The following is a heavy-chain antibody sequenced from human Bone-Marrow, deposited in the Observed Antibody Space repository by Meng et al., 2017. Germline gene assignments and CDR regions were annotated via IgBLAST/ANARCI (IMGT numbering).Heavy chain of an antibody. D-gene: IGHD3-10*01. CDR2: INHSGST. Sequence: GSLRLSCAVYGGSFSGYYWSWIRQPPGKGLEWIGEINHSGSTNYNPSLKSRVTISVDTSKNQFSLKLSSVTAADTAVYYCARDLGRGYGSGSYLFRWGQGTLVTVSS. J-gene: IGHJ4*02. V-gene: IGHV4-34*01. CDR1: GGSFSGYY. CDR3: ARDLGRGYGSGSYLFR.